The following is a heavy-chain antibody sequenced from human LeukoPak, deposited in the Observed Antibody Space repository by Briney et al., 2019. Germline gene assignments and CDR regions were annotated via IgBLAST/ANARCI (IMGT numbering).Heavy chain of an antibody. CDR1: GFTFSDYS. V-gene: IGHV3-21*05. Sequence: PGGSLRLSCAAFGFTFSDYSMNWVRQAPGKRLEWVSYISSRSSHIHQADSVKGRFTISRDNAKNSLYLQMNSLRAEDTALYYCARGVAAAALFDYWGQGTLVTVSS. CDR2: ISSRSSHI. CDR3: ARGVAAAALFDY. D-gene: IGHD6-13*01. J-gene: IGHJ4*02.